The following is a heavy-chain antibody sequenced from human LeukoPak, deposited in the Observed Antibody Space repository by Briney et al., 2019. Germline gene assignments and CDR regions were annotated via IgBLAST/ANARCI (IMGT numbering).Heavy chain of an antibody. CDR1: GYTFTSYY. Sequence: ASVKVSCKASGYTFTSYYMHWVRQAPGQGLEWMGIINPSGGSTNYARKFQGRVTITADESTSTAYMDLSSLRSEDTAVYYCARARITMIETPPEHWGQGTLVTVSS. CDR3: ARARITMIETPPEH. D-gene: IGHD3-22*01. CDR2: INPSGGST. J-gene: IGHJ1*01. V-gene: IGHV1-46*01.